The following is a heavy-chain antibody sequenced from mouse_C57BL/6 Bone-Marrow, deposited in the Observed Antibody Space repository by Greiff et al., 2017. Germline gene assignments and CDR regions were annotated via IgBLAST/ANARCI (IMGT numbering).Heavy chain of an antibody. CDR1: GYTFTSYC. Sequence: QVQLQQSGAELVKPGASVKMSCKASGYTFTSYCITWVKQRPGQGLEWIGDIYPGSGSTNYNEKFKGKATLTVDTSSSTAYMQLSSLTSEDSAVYYCARDPPFITAVVATDYWGQGTTLTVSS. CDR2: IYPGSGST. V-gene: IGHV1-55*01. J-gene: IGHJ2*01. D-gene: IGHD1-1*01. CDR3: ARDPPFITAVVATDY.